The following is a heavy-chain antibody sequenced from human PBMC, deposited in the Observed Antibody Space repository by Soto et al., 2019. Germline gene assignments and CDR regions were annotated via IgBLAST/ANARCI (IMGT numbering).Heavy chain of an antibody. J-gene: IGHJ4*02. CDR1: GFTFSSYG. CDR3: AKVYTGTGGYDYIWGSYLTGEGEMPLEDY. V-gene: IGHV3-30*18. Sequence: GGSLRLSCAASGFTFSSYGMHWVRQAPGKGLEWVAVISYDGSNKYYADSVKGRFTISRDNSKNTLYLQMNSLRAEDTAVYYCAKVYTGTGGYDYIWGSYLTGEGEMPLEDYWGQGTLVTVSS. D-gene: IGHD3-16*01. CDR2: ISYDGSNK.